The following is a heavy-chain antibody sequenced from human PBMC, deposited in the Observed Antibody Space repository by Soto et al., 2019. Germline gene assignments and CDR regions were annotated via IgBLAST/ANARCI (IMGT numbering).Heavy chain of an antibody. Sequence: GASVKVSGKASGYTFTSYYMHWVRQAPGQGLEWMGIINPSGGSTSYAQKFQGRVTMTRDTSTSTVYMELSSLRSEDTAVYYCARVPGGTMIKGSFDYWGQGTLVTVSS. CDR3: ARVPGGTMIKGSFDY. CDR1: GYTFTSYY. CDR2: INPSGGST. J-gene: IGHJ4*02. D-gene: IGHD3-22*01. V-gene: IGHV1-46*01.